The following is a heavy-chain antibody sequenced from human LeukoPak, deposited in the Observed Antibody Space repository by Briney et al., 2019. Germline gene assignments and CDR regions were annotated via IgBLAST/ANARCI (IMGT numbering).Heavy chain of an antibody. V-gene: IGHV3-48*03. CDR1: GFTFSSYE. CDR3: ASLRDRSPYNYGYKWFGT. D-gene: IGHD3-10*01. J-gene: IGHJ5*02. CDR2: ISSSGDSM. Sequence: PGGSLRLSCAASGFTFSSYEMNWVRQAPGKGLEWVSYISSSGDSMDHADSVKGRLTISRDNTKNSLFLQMNSLRAEDTAVYYCASLRDRSPYNYGYKWFGTWGQGTLVTVAS.